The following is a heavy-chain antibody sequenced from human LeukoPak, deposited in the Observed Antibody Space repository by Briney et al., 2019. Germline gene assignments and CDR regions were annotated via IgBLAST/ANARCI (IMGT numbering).Heavy chain of an antibody. V-gene: IGHV4-61*02. CDR2: IYTSGST. D-gene: IGHD6-13*01. CDR1: GGSISSGSYY. J-gene: IGHJ4*02. Sequence: SQTLSLACTVSGGSISSGSYYWSWIRQPAGKGLEWIGRIYTSGSTNYNPSLKNRVTISVDTSKNQFSLKLNSVTAADTAVYYCARDRSSWSFADWGQGTLVTVSS. CDR3: ARDRSSWSFAD.